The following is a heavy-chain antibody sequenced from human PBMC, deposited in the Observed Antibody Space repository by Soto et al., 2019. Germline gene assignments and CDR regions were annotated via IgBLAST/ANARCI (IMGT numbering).Heavy chain of an antibody. CDR1: GFTFSSYG. J-gene: IGHJ6*03. D-gene: IGHD1-7*01. Sequence: SLRLSCAASGFTFSSYGMHWVRQAPGKGLEWVAVIWYDGSNKYYADSVKGRFTISRDNSKNTLYLQMNSLRAEDTAVYYCARGTGTTFPDLLYTDVWGKGTTVTVSS. V-gene: IGHV3-33*01. CDR3: ARGTGTTFPDLLYTDV. CDR2: IWYDGSNK.